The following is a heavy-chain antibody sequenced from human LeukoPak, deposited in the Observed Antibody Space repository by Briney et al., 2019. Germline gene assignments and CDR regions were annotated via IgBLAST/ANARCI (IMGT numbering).Heavy chain of an antibody. CDR3: ARHYYGSGSYFYFQH. D-gene: IGHD3-10*01. J-gene: IGHJ1*01. Sequence: SETLSLTCAVSGGSISSYYWSWIRQPPGKGLEWIGYIYYSGSTNYNPSLKSRVTISVDTSKNQFSLKLSSVTAADTAVYYCARHYYGSGSYFYFQHWGQGTLVTVSS. CDR1: GGSISSYY. V-gene: IGHV4-59*08. CDR2: IYYSGST.